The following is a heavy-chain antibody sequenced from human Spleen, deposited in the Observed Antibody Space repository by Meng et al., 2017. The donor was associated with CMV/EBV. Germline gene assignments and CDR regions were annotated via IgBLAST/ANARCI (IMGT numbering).Heavy chain of an antibody. CDR1: GFTFSDYY. CDR2: ISTTGSTI. D-gene: IGHD3-16*01. CDR3: AKGDFGSYFYGMDV. J-gene: IGHJ6*02. V-gene: IGHV3-11*04. Sequence: GESLKISCAASGFTFSDYYMSWIRQAPGKGLEWVSYISTTGSTIYYADSVKGRFTISRDNAKNSLYLQMNSLRAEDTAVYYCAKGDFGSYFYGMDVWGQGTTVTVS.